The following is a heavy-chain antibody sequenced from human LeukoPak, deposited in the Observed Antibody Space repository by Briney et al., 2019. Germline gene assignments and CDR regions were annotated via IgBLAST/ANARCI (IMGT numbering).Heavy chain of an antibody. CDR3: ARGTSGWYWGFGY. Sequence: SETLSLTCAVYGGSFSGYYWSWIRQPPGKRLEWIGEINHSGSTNYNPSLKSRVTISVDTSKNQFSLKLSSVTAADTAVYYCARGTSGWYWGFGYWGQGTLVTVSS. CDR1: GGSFSGYY. D-gene: IGHD6-19*01. V-gene: IGHV4-34*01. CDR2: INHSGST. J-gene: IGHJ4*02.